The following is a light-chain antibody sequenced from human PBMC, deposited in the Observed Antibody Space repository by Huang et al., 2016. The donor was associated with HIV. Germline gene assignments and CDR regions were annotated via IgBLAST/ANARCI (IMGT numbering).Light chain of an antibody. J-gene: IGKJ2*01. Sequence: EIVLTQSPGTLSLSPGERATLSCRASQSVSSYLAWYQQKPGQAPRLLIYGASSRATGIPDRFSGSGSGTDFTLTISRLEPEDFAVYYCQQYNNLLYTFGQGTKLEIK. CDR2: GAS. CDR3: QQYNNLLYT. CDR1: QSVSSY. V-gene: IGKV3-20*01.